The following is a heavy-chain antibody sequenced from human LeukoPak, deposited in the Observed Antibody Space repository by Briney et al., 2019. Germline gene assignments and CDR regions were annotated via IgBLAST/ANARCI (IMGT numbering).Heavy chain of an antibody. CDR1: GGSISSGGYY. CDR3: ARVLRLERRFDY. CDR2: IYYSGST. V-gene: IGHV4-31*03. Sequence: SETLSLTCTVSGGSISSGGYYWSWIRQHPGKGLEWIGYIYYSGSTYYNPSLKSRVTISVDTSKNQFSLKLSSVTAADTAVYYCARVLRLERRFDYWGQGTLVTVSS. J-gene: IGHJ4*02. D-gene: IGHD1-1*01.